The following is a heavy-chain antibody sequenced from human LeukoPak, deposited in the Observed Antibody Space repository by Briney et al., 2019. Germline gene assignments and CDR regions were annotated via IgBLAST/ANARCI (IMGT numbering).Heavy chain of an antibody. CDR3: ARMTSYPYWFDP. CDR1: GSSISSYY. Sequence: PSETLSRTCTVSGSSISSYYWSWIRQPPGKGLEWIGYIYYSGSTNYNPSLKSRVTISVDTSKTQFSLKVSSVTAADTAVYYCARMTSYPYWFDPWGQGTLVTVSS. V-gene: IGHV4-59*13. J-gene: IGHJ5*02. CDR2: IYYSGST.